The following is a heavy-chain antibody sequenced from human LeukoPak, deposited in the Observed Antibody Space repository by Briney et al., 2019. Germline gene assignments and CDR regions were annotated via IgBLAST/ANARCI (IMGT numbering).Heavy chain of an antibody. V-gene: IGHV4-4*07. D-gene: IGHD3-22*01. Sequence: SETLSLTCTVSGGSISTYFWTWIRQPAGKGLEWIGRIYTSGSTNYNPSLKSRVTMSVDTSKNQFSLKLSSVTAADTAVYYCARGDYDSSGYYGAEYFQHWGQGTLVTVSS. CDR3: ARGDYDSSGYYGAEYFQH. CDR2: IYTSGST. J-gene: IGHJ1*01. CDR1: GGSISTYF.